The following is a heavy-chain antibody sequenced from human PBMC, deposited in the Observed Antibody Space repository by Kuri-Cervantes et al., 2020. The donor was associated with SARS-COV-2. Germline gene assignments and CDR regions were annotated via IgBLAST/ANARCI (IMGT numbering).Heavy chain of an antibody. CDR1: GFTFGDYA. V-gene: IGHV3-7*01. D-gene: IGHD3-16*01. CDR2: IKQDGSEK. CDR3: AITLGLGEPHAFDI. J-gene: IGHJ3*02. Sequence: GEALKISCTASGFTFGDYAMSWVRQAPGKGVEWVANIKQDGSEKYYVDSVKGRFTISRDNAKNSLYLQMNSLRAEDTAVYYCAITLGLGEPHAFDIWGQGTMVTVSS.